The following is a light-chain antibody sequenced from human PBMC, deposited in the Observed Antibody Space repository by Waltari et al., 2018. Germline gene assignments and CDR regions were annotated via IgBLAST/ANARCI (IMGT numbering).Light chain of an antibody. Sequence: QSALTQPPSASGSPGQSVTIPCTGTSSDVGGYNYVSWYQHPPGKAPKLMLYEVTRRPSGFPDRFSGTKSGNTASLTVSGLQAEDEADYYCSSYAGSNNLVFGGGTKVTVL. J-gene: IGLJ2*01. CDR3: SSYAGSNNLV. CDR2: EVT. V-gene: IGLV2-8*01. CDR1: SSDVGGYNY.